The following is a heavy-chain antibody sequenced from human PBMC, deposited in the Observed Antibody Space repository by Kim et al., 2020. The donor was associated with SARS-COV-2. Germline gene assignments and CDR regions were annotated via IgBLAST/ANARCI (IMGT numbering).Heavy chain of an antibody. CDR2: IIPIFGTA. J-gene: IGHJ3*02. CDR3: ASPEIGFAVPAAPIFAFDI. V-gene: IGHV1-69*13. Sequence: SVKVSCKASGGTFSSYAISWVRQAPGQGLEWMGGIIPIFGTANYAQKFQGRVTITADESTSTAYMELSSLRSEDTAVYYCASPEIGFAVPAAPIFAFDIWGQGTMVTVSS. D-gene: IGHD2-2*01. CDR1: GGTFSSYA.